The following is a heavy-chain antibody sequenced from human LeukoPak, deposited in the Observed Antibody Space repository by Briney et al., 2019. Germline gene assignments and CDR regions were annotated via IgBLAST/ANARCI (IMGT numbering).Heavy chain of an antibody. D-gene: IGHD5-12*01. CDR1: GGSISSYY. J-gene: IGHJ5*02. V-gene: IGHV4-59*01. Sequence: SETLSLTCTVSGGSISSYYWSWVRQPPGKGLEWIGYIYYSGSTNYNPSLKSRVTISVDTSKNQFSLKLSSVTAADTAVYYCARDRGYSGYDSPWFDPWGQGTLVTVSS. CDR3: ARDRGYSGYDSPWFDP. CDR2: IYYSGST.